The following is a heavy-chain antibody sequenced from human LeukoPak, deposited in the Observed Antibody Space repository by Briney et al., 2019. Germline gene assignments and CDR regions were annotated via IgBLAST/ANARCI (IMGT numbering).Heavy chain of an antibody. CDR2: ISSSSSYT. V-gene: IGHV3-21*01. J-gene: IGHJ4*02. CDR3: AREGATTGYGDYLYYFDY. CDR1: GFTFSSYS. D-gene: IGHD4-17*01. Sequence: PGGSLRLSCAASGFTFSSYSMNWVRQAPGKGLEWVSSISSSSSYTYYADSVKGRFTISRDNATNSLYLQMNSLRAEDTAVYYCAREGATTGYGDYLYYFDYWGQGTLVTVSS.